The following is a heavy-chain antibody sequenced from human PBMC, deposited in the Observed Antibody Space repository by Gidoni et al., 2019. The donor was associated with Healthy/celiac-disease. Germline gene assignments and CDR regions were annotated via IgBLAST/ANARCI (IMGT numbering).Heavy chain of an antibody. CDR2: ISGSGGST. CDR1: GFTFRSYA. CDR3: AKDPYYYGSGSYTLDY. Sequence: EVQLLESGGGLVQPGGSLRLSCAASGFTFRSYAMSWVRQAPGKGLEWVSAISGSGGSTYYADSVKGRFTISRDNSKNTLYLQMNSLRAEDTAVYYCAKDPYYYGSGSYTLDYWGQGTLVTVSS. J-gene: IGHJ4*02. V-gene: IGHV3-23*01. D-gene: IGHD3-10*01.